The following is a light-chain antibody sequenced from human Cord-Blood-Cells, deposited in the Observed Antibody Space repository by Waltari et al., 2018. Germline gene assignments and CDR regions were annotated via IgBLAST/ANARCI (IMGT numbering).Light chain of an antibody. J-gene: IGLJ1*01. CDR2: EGS. CDR1: SSDVGSYNL. Sequence: QSALTQPASVSGSPGQSITISCTGTSSDVGSYNLVSWYQQHPGKAPKLMIYEGSKRPSAVSKRFAGSKSGNTASLTFSGLQAEDDADYYCCSYAGSSTYVFGTGTKVTVL. V-gene: IGLV2-23*01. CDR3: CSYAGSSTYV.